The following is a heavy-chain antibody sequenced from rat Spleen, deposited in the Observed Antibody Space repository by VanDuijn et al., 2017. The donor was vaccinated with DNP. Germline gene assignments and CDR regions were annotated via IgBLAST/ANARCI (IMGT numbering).Heavy chain of an antibody. CDR3: TRAKAAILYFDF. Sequence: QVQLKESGPGLVQPSQTLSLTCAVSGFSLSSHGVSWVRQPPGKGLEWIAAISSGGSTYYNSVLKSRLSISRDTSKSQVFLKMNGLQTEDTAIYFCTRAKAAILYFDFWGPGTMVTVSS. CDR1: GFSLSSHG. CDR2: ISSGGST. D-gene: IGHD1-2*01. V-gene: IGHV2S12*01. J-gene: IGHJ1*01.